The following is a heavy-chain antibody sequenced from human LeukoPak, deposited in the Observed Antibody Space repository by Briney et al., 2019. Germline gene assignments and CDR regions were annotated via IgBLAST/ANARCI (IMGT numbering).Heavy chain of an antibody. D-gene: IGHD2-15*01. CDR2: VHLTGAP. Sequence: SETLSLTCTVSGDSISRSSNYWGWIRQPPGNGLEWIGNVHLTGAPNYKPSPKSRATVSVDTSKNQFSLQLSSVTAADTAVYFCGRRGSGRTLVDAHWGQRTLVIVSS. V-gene: IGHV4-39*01. J-gene: IGHJ4*02. CDR3: GRRGSGRTLVDAH. CDR1: GDSISRSSNY.